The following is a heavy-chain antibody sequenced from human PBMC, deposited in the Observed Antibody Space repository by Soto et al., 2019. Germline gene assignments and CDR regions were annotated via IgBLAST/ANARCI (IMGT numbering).Heavy chain of an antibody. CDR1: GFTFTDHW. J-gene: IGHJ5*02. D-gene: IGHD3-16*01. CDR3: GRGGVGPTRGPYDS. CDR2: IKPDGSEK. Sequence: EVQLVESGGGLVHPGGSLRLSCAASGFTFTDHWMTWVRRAPGKGPEWVANIKPDGSEKDYVGSVKGRLTISRDNAKNSLYLQMDSLRDEDTAVYYCGRGGVGPTRGPYDSWGQGTLVIVSS. V-gene: IGHV3-7*03.